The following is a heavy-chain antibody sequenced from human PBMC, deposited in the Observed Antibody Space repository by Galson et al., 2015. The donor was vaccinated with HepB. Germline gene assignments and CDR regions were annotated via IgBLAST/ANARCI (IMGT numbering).Heavy chain of an antibody. D-gene: IGHD3-10*01. J-gene: IGHJ6*02. CDR3: ARDYLGRDMVRGVMRRVDMDV. V-gene: IGHV1-69*04. CDR2: IIPILGIA. CDR1: GGTFSSYA. Sequence: SVKVSCKASGGTFSSYAISWVRQAPGQGLEWMGRIIPILGIANYAQKFQGRVTTTADKSTSTAYMELSSLRSEDTAVYYCARDYLGRDMVRGVMRRVDMDVWGQGTTVTVSS.